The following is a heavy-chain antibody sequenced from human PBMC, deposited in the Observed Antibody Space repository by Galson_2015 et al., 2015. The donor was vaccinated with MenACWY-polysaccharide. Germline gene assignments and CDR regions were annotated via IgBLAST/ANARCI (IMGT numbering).Heavy chain of an antibody. Sequence: AMRLGCEASGSRFRNSGMHWGRQASGKGVEWAAVIQHDGSNNVYADSVKGRFTISRDNSKNTVVLEMNTLGVEDTAVYYCAREGSRIVFHAFDIWGQGTMVTVSS. J-gene: IGHJ3*02. D-gene: IGHD2-2*01. CDR2: IQHDGSNN. CDR1: GSRFRNSG. CDR3: AREGSRIVFHAFDI. V-gene: IGHV3-33*01.